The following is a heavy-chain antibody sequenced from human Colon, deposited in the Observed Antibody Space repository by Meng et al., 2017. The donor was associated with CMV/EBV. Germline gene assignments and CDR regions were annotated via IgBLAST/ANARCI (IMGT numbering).Heavy chain of an antibody. Sequence: GGSLRLSCAASGFTFSSYAMHWVRQAPGKELEWVAVISYDGSNKYYADSVKGRFTISRDNPKNTLYVQMNSLRPEDTAVYYCARSDSSGWYFLSWGPGTLVTVSS. CDR2: ISYDGSNK. D-gene: IGHD6-19*01. CDR1: GFTFSSYA. CDR3: ARSDSSGWYFLS. V-gene: IGHV3-30*04. J-gene: IGHJ4*02.